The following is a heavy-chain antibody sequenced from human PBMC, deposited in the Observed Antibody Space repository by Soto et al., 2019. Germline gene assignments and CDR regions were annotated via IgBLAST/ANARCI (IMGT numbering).Heavy chain of an antibody. V-gene: IGHV4-39*01. CDR1: GGSISSRGYY. CDR2: IYYSGST. J-gene: IGHJ5*02. CDR3: ATSNWFDP. Sequence: QLQLQESGPGLVKPSETLSLTCTVSGGSISSRGYYWGWIRKPPGKGLEWIGTIYYSGSTSYNPPRTSRVTISVDTSKKPFSLTLSSVTAADPAVYYCATSNWFDPWGQGTLVNVSS.